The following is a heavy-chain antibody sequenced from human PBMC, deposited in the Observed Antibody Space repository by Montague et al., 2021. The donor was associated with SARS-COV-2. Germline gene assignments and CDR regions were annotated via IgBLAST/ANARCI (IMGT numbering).Heavy chain of an antibody. J-gene: IGHJ6*03. V-gene: IGHV4-34*01. Sequence: SETLSLTCAASGGSFSGFYWSWVRQSPGKGLEWTADVNHSESTNYNPSLKGRVTISVDRSKNQFSLRLRSVTAADTAVYYCARGRGRDYESSGGLYYMDVWGEGTTVTVSS. CDR1: GGSFSGFY. CDR3: ARGRGRDYESSGGLYYMDV. D-gene: IGHD3-22*01. CDR2: VNHSEST.